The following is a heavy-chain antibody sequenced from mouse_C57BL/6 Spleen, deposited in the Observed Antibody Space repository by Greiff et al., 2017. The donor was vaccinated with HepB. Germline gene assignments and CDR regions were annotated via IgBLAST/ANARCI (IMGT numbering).Heavy chain of an antibody. CDR2: ISSGSSTI. Sequence: DVQLVESGGGLVKPGGSLKLSCAASGFTFSDYGMHWVRQAPEKGLEWVAYISSGSSTIYYADTVKGRFTISRDNAKNTLFLQMTSLRSEDTAMYYCARQNSLRRYAMDYWGQGTSVTVSS. V-gene: IGHV5-17*01. CDR1: GFTFSDYG. CDR3: ARQNSLRRYAMDY. J-gene: IGHJ4*01. D-gene: IGHD3-2*02.